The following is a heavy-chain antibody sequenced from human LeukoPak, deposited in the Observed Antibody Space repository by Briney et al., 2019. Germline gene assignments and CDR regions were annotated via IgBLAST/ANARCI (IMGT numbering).Heavy chain of an antibody. J-gene: IGHJ4*02. Sequence: GASVKVSCKASGYTFTGYYMHWLRQAPGQGLEWMGRINPNSGGTNYAQKFQGRVTMTRDTSIITAYMELSRLRSDDTAVYYCASLTGDGEIFDYGGQGTLVTVSS. D-gene: IGHD7-27*01. CDR1: GYTFTGYY. CDR3: ASLTGDGEIFDY. CDR2: INPNSGGT. V-gene: IGHV1-2*06.